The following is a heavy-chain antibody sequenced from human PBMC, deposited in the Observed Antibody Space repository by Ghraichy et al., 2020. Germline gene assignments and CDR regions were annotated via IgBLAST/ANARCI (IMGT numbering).Heavy chain of an antibody. D-gene: IGHD1-26*01. J-gene: IGHJ5*02. V-gene: IGHV1-2*02. CDR3: ARGKWDKWVDP. CDR2: INPKSGGT. Sequence: ASVKVSCKASGYTFSDYYIHWVRQAPGQGLEWMGWINPKSGGTSYAQKFQGRVTMTRDTSISTAYMELSRLRSDDTAMYYCARGKWDKWVDPWGQGTLVTVSS. CDR1: GYTFSDYY.